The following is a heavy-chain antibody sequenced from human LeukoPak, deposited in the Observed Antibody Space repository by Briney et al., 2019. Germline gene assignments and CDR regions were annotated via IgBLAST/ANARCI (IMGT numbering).Heavy chain of an antibody. V-gene: IGHV3-64*01. Sequence: PGGSLRLSCAASGFTFSSYAMHWVRQGPEKGLEYVSAISSNGGSTYYANSVKGRFTISRDNSKNTLYLQMGSLRAEDMAVYYCARDSGGDGYIDYWGQGTLVTVSS. CDR2: ISSNGGST. CDR3: ARDSGGDGYIDY. CDR1: GFTFSSYA. J-gene: IGHJ4*02. D-gene: IGHD5-24*01.